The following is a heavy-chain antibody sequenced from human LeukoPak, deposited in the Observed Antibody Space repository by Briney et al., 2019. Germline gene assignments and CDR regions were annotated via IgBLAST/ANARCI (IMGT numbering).Heavy chain of an antibody. CDR3: ARATAVAGNEFDAFDI. V-gene: IGHV1-46*01. CDR1: GYTFTSYY. D-gene: IGHD6-19*01. Sequence: ASVKVSCKASGYTFTSYYMHWVRQAPGQGLEWMGIINPSGGSTSYAQKFQGRVTMTRDTSISTAYMELSRLRSDDTAVYYCARATAVAGNEFDAFDIWGQGTMVTVSS. CDR2: INPSGGST. J-gene: IGHJ3*02.